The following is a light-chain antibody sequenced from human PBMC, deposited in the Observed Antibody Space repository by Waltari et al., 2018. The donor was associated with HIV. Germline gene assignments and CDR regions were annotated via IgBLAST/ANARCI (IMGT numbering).Light chain of an antibody. CDR2: GAS. CDR3: QQYGSSLYT. CDR1: QSVSSTY. V-gene: IGKV3-20*01. Sequence: EIVLTQSPGTLSLSPGERATLSCRASQSVSSTYLAWYQQKPGQAPRLLIYGASSRATGIPDRFSGSGSGTDFTLTITRLAPEDFAVYDCQQYGSSLYTFGQGTKLEIK. J-gene: IGKJ2*01.